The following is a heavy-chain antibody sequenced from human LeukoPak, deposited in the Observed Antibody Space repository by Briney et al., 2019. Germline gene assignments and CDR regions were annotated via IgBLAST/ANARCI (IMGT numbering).Heavy chain of an antibody. CDR1: GYIFTSYA. D-gene: IGHD3-10*01. CDR2: MNPNSGNT. CDR3: ARGELLWFGELLEGNWFDP. Sequence: ASVKVSCKASGYIFTSYAMNWVRQAPGQGLEWMGWMNPNSGNTGYAQKFQGRVTMTRNTSISTAYMELSSLRSEDTAVYYCARGELLWFGELLEGNWFDPWGQGTLVTVSS. V-gene: IGHV1-8*02. J-gene: IGHJ5*02.